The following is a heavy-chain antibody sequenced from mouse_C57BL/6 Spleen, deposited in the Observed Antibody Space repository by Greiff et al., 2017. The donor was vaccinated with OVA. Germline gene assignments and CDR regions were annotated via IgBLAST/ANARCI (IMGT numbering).Heavy chain of an antibody. CDR3: TTREITTVVGYFDY. CDR2: IDPENGDT. V-gene: IGHV14-4*01. D-gene: IGHD1-1*01. CDR1: GFNIKDDY. Sequence: VQLQQSGAELVRPGASVKLYCTASGFNIKDDYMHWVKQRPEQGLEWIGWIDPENGDTEYASKFQGKATITADTSSNTAYLQLSSLTSEDTAVYYCTTREITTVVGYFDYWGQGTTLTVSS. J-gene: IGHJ2*01.